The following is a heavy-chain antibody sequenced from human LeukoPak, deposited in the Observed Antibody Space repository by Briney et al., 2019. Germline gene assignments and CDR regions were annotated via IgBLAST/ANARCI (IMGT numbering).Heavy chain of an antibody. D-gene: IGHD3-10*01. CDR2: IYHSGST. V-gene: IGHV4-30-2*01. Sequence: SQTLSLTCAVSGGSISSGGYSWSWIRQPPGKGLEWIGYIYHSGSTYYNPSLKSRVTISVDRSKNQFSLKLSSVTAADTAVYYCARGLFIMSHYYDMDVWGQGTTVTVSS. J-gene: IGHJ6*02. CDR1: GGSISSGGYS. CDR3: ARGLFIMSHYYDMDV.